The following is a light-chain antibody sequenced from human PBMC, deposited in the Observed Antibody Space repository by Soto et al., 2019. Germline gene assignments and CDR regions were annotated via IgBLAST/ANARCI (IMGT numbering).Light chain of an antibody. CDR2: EVV. V-gene: IGLV2-8*01. Sequence: QSALTQPPSASGSPGQSVTISCTGTKNDIGVYDFVSWYQHHPGKAPRLIIYEVVQWPSGVPDRFPGSKSGNTASLTVSGLQAADEADYFCKSYAGSNTYVFGSGTKLTVL. J-gene: IGLJ1*01. CDR1: KNDIGVYDF. CDR3: KSYAGSNTYV.